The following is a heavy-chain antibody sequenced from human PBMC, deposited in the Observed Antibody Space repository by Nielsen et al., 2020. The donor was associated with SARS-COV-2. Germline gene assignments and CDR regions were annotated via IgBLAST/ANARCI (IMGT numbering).Heavy chain of an antibody. CDR3: ARSRGVVPEEDYYYYMDV. Sequence: GESLKISCKGSGYSFTSYWIGWVRQMPGKGLEWMGIIYPGDSDTRYSPSFQGQVTTSADKSISTAYLQWSSLKASDTAMYYCARSRGVVPEEDYYYYMDVWGKGTTVTVSS. CDR2: IYPGDSDT. V-gene: IGHV5-51*01. D-gene: IGHD2-2*01. J-gene: IGHJ6*03. CDR1: GYSFTSYW.